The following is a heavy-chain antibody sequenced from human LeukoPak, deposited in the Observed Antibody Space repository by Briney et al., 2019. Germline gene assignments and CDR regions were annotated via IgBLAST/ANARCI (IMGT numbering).Heavy chain of an antibody. CDR3: ARDISSRHFDH. V-gene: IGHV3-33*01. J-gene: IGHJ4*02. CDR1: GFTFSRHG. CDR2: IWYDGSDK. D-gene: IGHD6-6*01. Sequence: GGSLRLSCAASGFTFSRHGMHWVRQAPGKGLEWVAVIWYDGSDKYYADSVKGRFTISRDNSKNTLYLQMNSLRAEDTAVYYCARDISSRHFDHLGEATLVTVSS.